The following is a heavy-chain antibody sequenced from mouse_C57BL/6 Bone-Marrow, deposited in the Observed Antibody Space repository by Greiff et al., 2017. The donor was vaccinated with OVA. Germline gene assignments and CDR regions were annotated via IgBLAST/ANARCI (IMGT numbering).Heavy chain of an antibody. CDR2: ISSGGSYT. CDR3: ARHGDYGSFFEY. CDR1: GFTFSSYG. D-gene: IGHD1-1*01. V-gene: IGHV5-6*02. J-gene: IGHJ2*01. Sequence: DVKLVESGGDLVKPGGSLKLSCAASGFTFSSYGMSWVRQTPDKRLEWVATISSGGSYTYYPDSVKGRFTISRDNAKNTLYLQMSSLKSEDTAMYYCARHGDYGSFFEYWGQGTTLTVSS.